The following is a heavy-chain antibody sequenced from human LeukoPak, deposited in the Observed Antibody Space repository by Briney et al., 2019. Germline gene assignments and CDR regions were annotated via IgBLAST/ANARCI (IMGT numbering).Heavy chain of an antibody. V-gene: IGHV4-34*01. CDR3: ARGQRAVADYYFDY. CDR1: GGSFSGYY. Sequence: PSETLSLTCAVYGGSFSGYYWSWIRQPPGKGLEWVGDIYNSGSTNYTPSLKSRVTISVDTSKNQFSLKLSSVTAADTAVYYSARGQRAVADYYFDYWGKGTPVTVSS. CDR2: IYNSGST. D-gene: IGHD6-19*01. J-gene: IGHJ4*02.